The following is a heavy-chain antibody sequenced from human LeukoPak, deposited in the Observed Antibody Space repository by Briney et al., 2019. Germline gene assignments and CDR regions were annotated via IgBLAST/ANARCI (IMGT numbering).Heavy chain of an antibody. D-gene: IGHD2-21*02. J-gene: IGHJ2*01. V-gene: IGHV1-58*01. Sequence: SVKVSCKASGFTFTSSAVQWVRQARGQRLEWIGWIVVGSGNTNYAQKFQERVTITRDMSTSTAYMELSSLRSEDTAVYYCAAATYCGGDCAAGPWYFDLWGRGTLVTVSS. CDR3: AAATYCGGDCAAGPWYFDL. CDR1: GFTFTSSA. CDR2: IVVGSGNT.